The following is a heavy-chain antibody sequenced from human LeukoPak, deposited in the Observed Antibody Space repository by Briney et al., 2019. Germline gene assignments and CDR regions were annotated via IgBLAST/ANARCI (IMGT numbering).Heavy chain of an antibody. J-gene: IGHJ1*01. CDR2: INHSGST. CDR1: GGSFSGYY. D-gene: IGHD6-13*01. V-gene: IGHV4-34*01. CDR3: ARGEYPGIAAAGISPSGYFQH. Sequence: SESLSLTCAVYGGSFSGYYWSWIRQPPGKGLEWIGEINHSGSTNYNPSLKSRVTISVDTPKNQFCLKLHSVTAADTAVYYCARGEYPGIAAAGISPSGYFQHWGQGTLVTVSS.